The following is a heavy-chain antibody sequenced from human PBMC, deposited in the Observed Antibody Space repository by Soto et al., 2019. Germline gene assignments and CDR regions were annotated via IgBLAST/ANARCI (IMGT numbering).Heavy chain of an antibody. V-gene: IGHV3-30-3*01. D-gene: IGHD1-20*01. Sequence: GGSLRLSCEVSGFTFSSYPMHWVRQAPSKGLEWVTVISYDGGNQYYADSVKGRFTISRDNSKDTLYLQMHSLRSDDTAVYFCARGPITQTSFIDHWGQGTLVTVSS. CDR3: ARGPITQTSFIDH. J-gene: IGHJ4*02. CDR1: GFTFSSYP. CDR2: ISYDGGNQ.